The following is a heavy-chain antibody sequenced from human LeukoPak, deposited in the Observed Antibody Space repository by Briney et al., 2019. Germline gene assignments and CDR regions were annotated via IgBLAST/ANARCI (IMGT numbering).Heavy chain of an antibody. CDR1: GFSFSSYS. Sequence: GGSLRLSCSASGFSFSSYSMNWVRQAPGLGLELVSSITSSNNYIYYGDSVKGRFTISRDDTKNSLFLQMNSLRAEDTATDYCARGEFGDYYYFYMDVWGKGTTVTVSS. CDR3: ARGEFGDYYYFYMDV. V-gene: IGHV3-21*01. J-gene: IGHJ6*03. D-gene: IGHD2/OR15-2a*01. CDR2: ITSSNNYI.